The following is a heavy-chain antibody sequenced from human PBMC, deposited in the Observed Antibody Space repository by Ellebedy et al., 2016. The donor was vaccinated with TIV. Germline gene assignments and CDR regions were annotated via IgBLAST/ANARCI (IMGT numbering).Heavy chain of an antibody. V-gene: IGHV3-23*01. D-gene: IGHD6-13*01. J-gene: IGHJ4*02. CDR3: VKGETAYSSSWIDY. CDR2: ISGGGTTT. CDR1: GFTFSTYA. Sequence: GGSLRLSCAPSGFTFSTYAMSWVRQAPGKGLEWVSSISGGGTTTYYAGSVKGRFTISRDNSKNTLHLQMNSLRAEDTAVYSCVKGETAYSSSWIDYWGQGTLVTVSS.